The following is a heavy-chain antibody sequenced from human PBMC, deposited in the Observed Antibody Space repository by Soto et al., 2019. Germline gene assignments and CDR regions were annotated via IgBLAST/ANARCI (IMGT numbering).Heavy chain of an antibody. CDR2: INSDGSST. CDR3: ARVRIAARRIDY. Sequence: GGSLRLSCAASGFTLSSYWMHWVRQAPGKGLVWVSRINSDGSSTSYADSVKGRFTISRDNAKNTLYLQMNSLRAEDTAVYYCARVRIAARRIDYWGQGTLVTVSS. D-gene: IGHD6-6*01. CDR1: GFTLSSYW. V-gene: IGHV3-74*01. J-gene: IGHJ4*02.